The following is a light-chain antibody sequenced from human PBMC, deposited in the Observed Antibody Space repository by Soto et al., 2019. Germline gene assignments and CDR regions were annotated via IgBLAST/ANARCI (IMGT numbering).Light chain of an antibody. Sequence: AIRMTQSPSSFSASTGDRVTITCRASQGISSYLAFYQQKPGKAPKLLIYKASSLESGVPSRFSGSGSGTEFTLTISSLQPDDFATYYCQQYNSYSWTFGQGTKVDIK. CDR1: QGISSY. CDR3: QQYNSYSWT. V-gene: IGKV1-8*01. J-gene: IGKJ1*01. CDR2: KAS.